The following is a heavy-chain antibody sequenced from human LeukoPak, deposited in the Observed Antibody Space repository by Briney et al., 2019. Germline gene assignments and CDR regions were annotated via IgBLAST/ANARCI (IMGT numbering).Heavy chain of an antibody. D-gene: IGHD2-2*02. CDR1: GFTFSTYT. CDR3: ARVRDLYRDY. Sequence: KTGGSLRLSCAASGFTFSTYTMNWVRQAPGKGLEWVSSISSSSSCMFYADSVKGRFTISRDNTKNSLYLQMNSLRAEDTAVYYCARVRDLYRDYWGQGTLVTVSS. CDR2: ISSSSSCM. V-gene: IGHV3-21*01. J-gene: IGHJ4*02.